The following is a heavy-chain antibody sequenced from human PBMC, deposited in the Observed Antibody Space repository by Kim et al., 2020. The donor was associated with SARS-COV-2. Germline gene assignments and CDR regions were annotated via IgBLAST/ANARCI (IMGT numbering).Heavy chain of an antibody. V-gene: IGHV3-21*01. CDR1: GFTFSNYN. Sequence: GGSLRLSCAASGFTFSNYNMNWVRQVPGKGLEWVSSISSSSTYIYYADSVQGRFTISRDNAKNSLYLQMNSLRAEDTAVYYCARDRHADYYVSRSDYYNWFDPWGQGTLVTVSS. CDR2: ISSSSTYI. D-gene: IGHD3-10*01. J-gene: IGHJ5*02. CDR3: ARDRHADYYVSRSDYYNWFDP.